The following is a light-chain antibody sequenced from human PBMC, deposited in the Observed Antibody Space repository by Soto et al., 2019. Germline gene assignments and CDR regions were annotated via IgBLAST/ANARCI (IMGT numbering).Light chain of an antibody. J-gene: IGKJ4*01. V-gene: IGKV3-11*01. CDR2: DAS. Sequence: EIVLTQSPVTLSLSPGERATLSCRASQSVRTYLAWYQVKPGQAPRLLIYDASRRASGVPARFSGSGSGTDFTLTISSLQPEDIATYYCLQHNSYPRTFGGGTKVEIK. CDR1: QSVRTY. CDR3: LQHNSYPRT.